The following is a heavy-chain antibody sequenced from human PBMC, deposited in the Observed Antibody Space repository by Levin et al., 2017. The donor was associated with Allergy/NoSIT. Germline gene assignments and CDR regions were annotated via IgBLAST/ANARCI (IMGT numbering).Heavy chain of an antibody. J-gene: IGHJ6*02. Sequence: PGGSLRLSCAASGFTFSSYGMHWGRQAPGKGLGWVAFISYDGSNKYYADSVKGRFTISRDNFKNTLYLQMNSLRAEDTALYYCVKDRRDWNDFYYYYGMDVWGQGTTVTVSS. CDR3: VKDRRDWNDFYYYYGMDV. CDR1: GFTFSSYG. D-gene: IGHD1-1*01. V-gene: IGHV3-30*18. CDR2: ISYDGSNK.